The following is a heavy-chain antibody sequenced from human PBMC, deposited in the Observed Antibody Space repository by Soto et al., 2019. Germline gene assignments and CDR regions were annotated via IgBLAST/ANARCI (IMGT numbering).Heavy chain of an antibody. CDR1: GFTFSSYG. CDR3: AKDPFSSGWYNYYYYGMDV. Sequence: QVQLVESGGGVVQPGRSLRLSCAASGFTFSSYGMHWVRQAPGKGLEWVAVISYDGSNKYYADSVKGRFTISRDNSKNTLYLRMNSLRAEDTAVYYCAKDPFSSGWYNYYYYGMDVWGQGTTVTVSS. J-gene: IGHJ6*02. V-gene: IGHV3-30*18. D-gene: IGHD6-19*01. CDR2: ISYDGSNK.